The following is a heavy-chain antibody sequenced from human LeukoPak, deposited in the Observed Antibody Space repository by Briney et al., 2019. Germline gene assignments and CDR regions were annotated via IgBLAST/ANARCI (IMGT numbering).Heavy chain of an antibody. V-gene: IGHV4-30-4*01. J-gene: IGHJ3*02. Sequence: SETLSLTCTVSGGSISSGDYYWSWILQPPGKGLEWIGYIYYSGSTYYNPSLKSRVTISVDTSKNQFSLKLSSVTAADTAVYYCARVVSGDYDSSGYYLPIWGQGTMVTVSS. CDR2: IYYSGST. CDR1: GGSISSGDYY. CDR3: ARVVSGDYDSSGYYLPI. D-gene: IGHD3-22*01.